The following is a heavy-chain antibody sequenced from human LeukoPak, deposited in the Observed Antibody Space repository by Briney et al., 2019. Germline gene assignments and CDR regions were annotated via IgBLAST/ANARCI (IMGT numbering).Heavy chain of an antibody. CDR2: IKQDGSEK. CDR1: GFIFSSYW. D-gene: IGHD3-22*01. J-gene: IGHJ4*02. CDR3: ARDRRDYDSSGYYLY. V-gene: IGHV3-7*01. Sequence: PGGSLRLSCAASGFIFSSYWMSWVRQATGKGLEWVADIKQDGSEKYYVDSVKGRFTISRDNAKNSLYLQMNSLRAEDTAVYYCARDRRDYDSSGYYLYWGQGTLVTVSS.